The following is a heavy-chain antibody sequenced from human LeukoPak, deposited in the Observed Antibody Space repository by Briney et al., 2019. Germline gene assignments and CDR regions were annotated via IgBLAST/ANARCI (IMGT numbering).Heavy chain of an antibody. V-gene: IGHV1-8*01. CDR2: MNPNSGNT. D-gene: IGHD3-9*01. J-gene: IGHJ3*02. CDR3: ARGVLRYFDWLLSDAFDI. CDR1: GYTFTSYD. Sequence: ASVKVSCKASGYTFTSYDINWVRQATGQGLEWMGWMNPNSGNTGYAQKFQGRVTMTRSTSISTAYMELSSLRSEDTAVYYCARGVLRYFDWLLSDAFDIWGQGTMATVSS.